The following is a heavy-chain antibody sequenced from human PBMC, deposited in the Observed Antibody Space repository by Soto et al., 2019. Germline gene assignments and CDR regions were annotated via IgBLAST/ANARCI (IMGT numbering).Heavy chain of an antibody. CDR2: ISYDGSDK. D-gene: IGHD3-10*01. CDR3: AKGGSGEPISPFYYHYYGMDV. J-gene: IGHJ6*02. V-gene: IGHV3-30*18. CDR1: GFTFSTYG. Sequence: QVQLVESGGGVVQPGRSLRLSCAASGFTFSTYGLHWVRQAPVKGLEWVAVISYDGSDKYYGDSVKGRFTISRDNSKNTLYLQMNSLKTEDTAVYYCAKGGSGEPISPFYYHYYGMDVWGQGTTVTVSS.